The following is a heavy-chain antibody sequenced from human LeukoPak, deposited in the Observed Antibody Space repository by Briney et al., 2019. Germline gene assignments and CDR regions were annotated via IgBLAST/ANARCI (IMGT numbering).Heavy chain of an antibody. Sequence: GGSLRLSCAASGFTFSSYGMHWVRQAPGKGLEWAAFIRYDGSNKYYADSVKGRFTISRDNSKNTLYLQMNSLRAEDTAVYYCAKDRGSGSYYTHTIDCWGQGTLVTVSS. CDR1: GFTFSSYG. CDR2: IRYDGSNK. J-gene: IGHJ4*02. D-gene: IGHD1-26*01. V-gene: IGHV3-30*02. CDR3: AKDRGSGSYYTHTIDC.